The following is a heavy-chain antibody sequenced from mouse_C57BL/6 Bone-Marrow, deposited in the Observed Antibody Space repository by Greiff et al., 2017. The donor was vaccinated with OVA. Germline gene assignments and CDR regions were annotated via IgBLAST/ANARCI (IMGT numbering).Heavy chain of an antibody. CDR3: LYYSGFAY. Sequence: QVQLQQPGTELVKPGASVKLSCKASGYTFTSYWMHWVKQRPGKGLEWIGNINHSNGGTNYNETFKSKVILTVDKSTNTAYMQLSSLKSEDTAVYYCLYYSGFAYWGQGTLVTVSA. D-gene: IGHD1-1*02. CDR2: INHSNGGT. CDR1: GYTFTSYW. V-gene: IGHV1-53*01. J-gene: IGHJ3*01.